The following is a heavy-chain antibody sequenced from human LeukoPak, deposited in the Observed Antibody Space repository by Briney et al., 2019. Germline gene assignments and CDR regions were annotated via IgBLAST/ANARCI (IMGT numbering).Heavy chain of an antibody. CDR2: INSDGCST. V-gene: IGHV3-74*01. CDR3: AKGGYSGYLDAFDI. CDR1: GFTFSSYW. J-gene: IGHJ3*02. Sequence: GGSLRLSCAASGFTFSSYWMHWVRQAPGKGLVWVSRINSDGCSTSYADSVKGRFTISRDNAKNTLYLQMNSLRAEDTAVYYCAKGGYSGYLDAFDIWGQGTMVTVSS. D-gene: IGHD5-12*01.